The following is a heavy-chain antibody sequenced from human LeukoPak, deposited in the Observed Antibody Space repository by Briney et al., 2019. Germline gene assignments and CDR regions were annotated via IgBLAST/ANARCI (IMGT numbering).Heavy chain of an antibody. D-gene: IGHD1-26*01. CDR1: GFTFSSYA. Sequence: PGGSLRLSCAASGFTFSSYAMHWVRQAPGKGLEWVAVISYDGSNKYYADSVKGRFTISRDNSKNTLYLQMNSLRAEDTAVYYCAKSEWDNYHTRFDYWGQGTLVTVSS. CDR2: ISYDGSNK. V-gene: IGHV3-30-3*02. CDR3: AKSEWDNYHTRFDY. J-gene: IGHJ4*02.